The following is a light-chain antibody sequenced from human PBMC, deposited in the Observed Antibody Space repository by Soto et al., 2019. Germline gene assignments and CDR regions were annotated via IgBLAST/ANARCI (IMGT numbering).Light chain of an antibody. V-gene: IGLV2-14*01. CDR1: SSDIGYYNY. J-gene: IGLJ1*01. Sequence: QSVLTQPASVSGSPGQSITISCTGTSSDIGYYNYVSWFPQHPGKAPKLIISQVTNRPSGFSTRFSGSKSGNTASMTISGLQADDEALYSCSSNKICSSYVIGAGTTVIVL. CDR3: SSNKICSSYV. CDR2: QVT.